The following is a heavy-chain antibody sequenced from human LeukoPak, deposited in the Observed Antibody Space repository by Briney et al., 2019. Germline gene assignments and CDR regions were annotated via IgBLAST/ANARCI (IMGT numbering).Heavy chain of an antibody. CDR3: ARGPPYYYDSSGYYFPSYFDY. J-gene: IGHJ4*02. CDR2: INHSGST. D-gene: IGHD3-22*01. CDR1: GGSFSGYY. Sequence: KASETLSLTCAVYGGSFSGYYWSGIRQPPGKGLEWIGEINHSGSTNYNPSLKSRVTISEDTSKNQFSLKLSSVTAADTAVYYCARGPPYYYDSSGYYFPSYFDYWGQGTLVTVPS. V-gene: IGHV4-34*01.